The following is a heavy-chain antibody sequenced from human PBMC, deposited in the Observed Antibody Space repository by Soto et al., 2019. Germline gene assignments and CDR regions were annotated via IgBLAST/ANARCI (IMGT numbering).Heavy chain of an antibody. V-gene: IGHV4-59*08. CDR3: ARQRVWTGGDY. CDR1: GGSISGFS. D-gene: IGHD7-27*01. Sequence: SETLSLTCTVSGGSISGFSWSWVRQPPGKALEWIGHISYIGSTNYNPSLKSRVTISVDTSENQFSLKLSSVTAADTAVYYCARQRVWTGGDYWGQGTLVTVSS. CDR2: ISYIGST. J-gene: IGHJ4*02.